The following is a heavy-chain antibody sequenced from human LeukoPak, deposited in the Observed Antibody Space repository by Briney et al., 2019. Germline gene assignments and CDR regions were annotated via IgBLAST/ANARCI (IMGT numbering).Heavy chain of an antibody. CDR2: ISSSSSYI. Sequence: GSLRLSCAASGFTFSSYSMHWVRQAPGKGLEWVSSISSSSSYIYYADSVKGRFTISRDNAKNSLYLQMNSLRAEDTAVYYCAREGMATISYYYYGMDVWGQGTTVTVSS. J-gene: IGHJ6*02. CDR3: AREGMATISYYYYGMDV. V-gene: IGHV3-21*01. CDR1: GFTFSSYS. D-gene: IGHD5-24*01.